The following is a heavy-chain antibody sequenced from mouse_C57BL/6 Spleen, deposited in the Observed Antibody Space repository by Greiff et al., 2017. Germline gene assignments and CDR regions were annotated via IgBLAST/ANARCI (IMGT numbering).Heavy chain of an antibody. V-gene: IGHV5-9-1*02. CDR1: GFTFSSYA. J-gene: IGHJ2*01. D-gene: IGHD1-1*01. Sequence: EVKLMESGEGLVKPGGSLKLSCAASGFTFSSYAMSWVRQTPEKRLEWVAYISSGGDYIYYADTVKGRFTISRDNARNTLYLQMSSLKSEDTAMYYCTRSTVVATGDYWGQGTTLTVSS. CDR2: ISSGGDYI. CDR3: TRSTVVATGDY.